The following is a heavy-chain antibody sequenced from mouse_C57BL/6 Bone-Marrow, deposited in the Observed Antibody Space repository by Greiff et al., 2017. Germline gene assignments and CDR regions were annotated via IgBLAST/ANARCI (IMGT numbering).Heavy chain of an antibody. CDR1: GFTFTDYS. CDR2: IRNKANGYTT. CDR3: ARSYYYGSSFFAY. Sequence: EVKLMESGGGLVQPGGSLSLSCAASGFTFTDYSMSWVRQPPGKALEWLGFIRNKANGYTTEYSSSVKGRFTISRDNSQSILYRHMNALRAEDSATYYCARSYYYGSSFFAYWGQGTLVTVSA. D-gene: IGHD1-1*01. J-gene: IGHJ3*01. V-gene: IGHV7-3*01.